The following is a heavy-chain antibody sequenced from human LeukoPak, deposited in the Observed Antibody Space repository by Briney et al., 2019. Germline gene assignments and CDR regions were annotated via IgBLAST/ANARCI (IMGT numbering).Heavy chain of an antibody. D-gene: IGHD1-26*01. V-gene: IGHV5-51*01. CDR2: IYPGDSGP. CDR3: GMSGDRVPLQDDVFDV. Sequence: GESLKISVKVSGYSFTSYCIGWVRQMPGKGPEWMGIIYPGDSGPTYSPSFQGQVTISVDKSINTAYLQWSSLQASDTAMYYCGMSGDRVPLQDDVFDVWGQGTMVTVST. J-gene: IGHJ3*01. CDR1: GYSFTSYC.